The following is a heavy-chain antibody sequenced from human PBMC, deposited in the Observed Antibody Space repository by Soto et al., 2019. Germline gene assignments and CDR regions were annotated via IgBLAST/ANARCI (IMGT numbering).Heavy chain of an antibody. V-gene: IGHV4-30-4*01. CDR2: IYYSGST. D-gene: IGHD5-18*01. CDR1: GGSISSGDYY. CDR3: ARGVVDSYGYGPFDY. J-gene: IGHJ4*02. Sequence: SETLSLTCTVSGGSISSGDYYWSWIRQPPGKGLEWIGYIYYSGSTYYNPSLKSRVTISVDTSKNQFSLKLSSVTAADTAVYYCARGVVDSYGYGPFDYWGQGTLVTVSS.